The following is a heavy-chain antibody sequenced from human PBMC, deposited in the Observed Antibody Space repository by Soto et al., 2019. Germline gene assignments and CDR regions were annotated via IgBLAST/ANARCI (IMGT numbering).Heavy chain of an antibody. CDR1: GYTFSSYW. Sequence: WESLKISCKGSGYTFSSYWVAWVRQMPGKGLEWMGSIYPGDSDTKYSPSLRGQVTISADKSIRTAYLQWSSLKASDTAMYYCASGLYYYGVDFWGQGTPVTVSS. CDR2: IYPGDSDT. CDR3: ASGLYYYGVDF. D-gene: IGHD3-10*01. V-gene: IGHV5-51*01. J-gene: IGHJ6*02.